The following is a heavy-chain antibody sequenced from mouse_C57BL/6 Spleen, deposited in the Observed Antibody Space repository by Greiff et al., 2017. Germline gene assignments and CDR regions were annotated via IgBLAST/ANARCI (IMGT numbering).Heavy chain of an antibody. V-gene: IGHV5-2*01. CDR1: EYEFPSHD. CDR3: TRQNSNYGDAMDY. Sequence: DVKLVESGGGLVQPGESLKLSCESYEYEFPSHDMPWVRKTPEKRLELVAVINSDGGSTYYPDTMERRFIIPRDNTKKTLYLQMSSLGSEDTALYYCTRQNSNYGDAMDYWGQGTSVTVSS. D-gene: IGHD2-5*01. J-gene: IGHJ4*01. CDR2: INSDGGST.